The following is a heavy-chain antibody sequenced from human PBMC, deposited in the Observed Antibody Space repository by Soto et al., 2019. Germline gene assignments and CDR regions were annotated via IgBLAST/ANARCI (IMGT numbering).Heavy chain of an antibody. CDR2: INHSGST. Sequence: SETLSLTCAVYGASFSDYYWTWVRQSPGKGLEWIGEINHSGSTNYNPSLKSRVTISVDTSKKQFSLKVTSLTAADTAIYYCARDDSGYTGSHYIDYFNFWGQGTLVTVSS. CDR3: ARDDSGYTGSHYIDYFNF. V-gene: IGHV4-34*01. J-gene: IGHJ4*02. CDR1: GASFSDYY. D-gene: IGHD1-26*01.